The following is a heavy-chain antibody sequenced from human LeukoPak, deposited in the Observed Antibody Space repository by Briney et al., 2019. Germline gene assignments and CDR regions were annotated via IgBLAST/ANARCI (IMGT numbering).Heavy chain of an antibody. D-gene: IGHD2-2*01. CDR3: ARVGLGSCSSTTCYGRAFDI. J-gene: IGHJ3*02. V-gene: IGHV1-2*02. CDR2: INPNSGGI. Sequence: ASVTVSCKPSRYTFTGYYMHWVRQAPGQGLEWMGWINPNSGGINYAQKFQGRVTMTRDTSISTAYMELSRLRSDDTAVYYCARVGLGSCSSTTCYGRAFDIWGQGTMVTVFS. CDR1: RYTFTGYY.